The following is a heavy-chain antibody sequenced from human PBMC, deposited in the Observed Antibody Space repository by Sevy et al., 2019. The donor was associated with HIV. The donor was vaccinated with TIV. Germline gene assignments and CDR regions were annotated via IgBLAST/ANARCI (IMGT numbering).Heavy chain of an antibody. CDR3: AGDRVQAAGHFDY. Sequence: SETLSLTCTVSGGSISRSYWSWIRQPPGKGLEWIADIYSTGSTNYNPSLKSRVIMSIDTSKNQFSLKLTSMTAADTATYYCAGDRVQAAGHFDYWGQGTLVTVSS. J-gene: IGHJ4*02. D-gene: IGHD6-13*01. V-gene: IGHV4-59*01. CDR2: IYSTGST. CDR1: GGSISRSY.